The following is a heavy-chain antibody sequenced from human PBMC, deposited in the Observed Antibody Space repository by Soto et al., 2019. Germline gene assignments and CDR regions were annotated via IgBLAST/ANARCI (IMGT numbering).Heavy chain of an antibody. V-gene: IGHV1-8*01. Sequence: QVQLVQSGAEVKKPGASVKVSCKASGYTFTSYDISWVRQATGQGLEWMGWMNPNNGNTDYAPKFQGRVTITLNTSIGTAYMELNSLRSEDTAVYYCARSPRNYYALGIYSYFLHWGQGTLVTVSS. J-gene: IGHJ1*01. CDR1: GYTFTSYD. CDR2: MNPNNGNT. CDR3: ARSPRNYYALGIYSYFLH. D-gene: IGHD3-10*01.